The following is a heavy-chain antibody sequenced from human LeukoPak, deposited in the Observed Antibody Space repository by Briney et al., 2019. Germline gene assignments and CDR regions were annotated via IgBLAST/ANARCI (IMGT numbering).Heavy chain of an antibody. V-gene: IGHV3-23*01. D-gene: IGHD1-14*01. CDR1: GFTFSGYA. CDR2: VIGSGGNT. CDR3: ARGGLYKFDY. J-gene: IGHJ4*02. Sequence: GGSLRLSCAASGFTFSGYAMSWVRQAPGKGLEWVSTVIGSGGNTYYADSVRGRFTISRDNSKNTLYLQTNSLGADDTAVYYCARGGLYKFDYWGQGTLVTVSS.